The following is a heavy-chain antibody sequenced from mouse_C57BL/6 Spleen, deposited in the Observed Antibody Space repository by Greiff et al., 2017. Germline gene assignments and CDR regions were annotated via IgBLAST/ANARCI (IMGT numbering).Heavy chain of an antibody. CDR2: INPSSGYT. V-gene: IGHV1-4*01. CDR3: ARNYGRSYWFAY. Sequence: QVQLKESGAELARPGASVKMSCKASGYTFTSYTMHWVKQRPGQGLEWIGYINPSSGYTKYNQKFKDKATLTADKSSSTAYMQLSSLTSEDSAVYYWARNYGRSYWFAYWGQGTLVTVSA. CDR1: GYTFTSYT. J-gene: IGHJ3*01. D-gene: IGHD1-1*01.